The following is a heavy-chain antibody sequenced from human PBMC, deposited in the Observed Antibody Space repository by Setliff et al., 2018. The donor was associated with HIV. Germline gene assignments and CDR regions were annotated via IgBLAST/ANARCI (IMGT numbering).Heavy chain of an antibody. J-gene: IGHJ4*02. V-gene: IGHV3-23*01. CDR2: ITDSGDST. CDR1: GFTFATYA. Sequence: PGESLKISCAASGFTFATYAMNWVRQAPGKGLEWVSTITDSGDSTYYADSVKGRFTISRDNSKNTLYLQMNSLTDADTALYYCVKVPGSGIVRYFDYWGQGTLVTVSS. D-gene: IGHD3-22*01. CDR3: VKVPGSGIVRYFDY.